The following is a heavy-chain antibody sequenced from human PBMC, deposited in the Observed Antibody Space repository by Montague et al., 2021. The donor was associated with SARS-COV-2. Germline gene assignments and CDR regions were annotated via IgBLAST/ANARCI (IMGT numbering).Heavy chain of an antibody. Sequence: CAISGDSVSGITVTWDWHRQSPSTGFELVCRMYFRTSFYNDYALSVKSRLNIQPDSAKNQFSLQLTSVTPEDTAICYCARQDTSGWLTFDYWGQGILVTVSS. CDR3: ARQDTSGWLTFDY. CDR1: GDSVSGITVT. CDR2: MYFRTSFYN. V-gene: IGHV6-1*01. D-gene: IGHD6-19*01. J-gene: IGHJ4*02.